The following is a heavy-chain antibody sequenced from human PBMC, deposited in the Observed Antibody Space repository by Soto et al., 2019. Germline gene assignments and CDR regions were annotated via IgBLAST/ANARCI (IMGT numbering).Heavy chain of an antibody. D-gene: IGHD2-2*01. CDR3: ARTQAKYCSSTSCSLDY. CDR2: IYYSGST. J-gene: IGHJ4*02. CDR1: GGSISSYY. V-gene: IGHV4-59*01. Sequence: SETLSLTCTVSGGSISSYYWSWIRQPPGKGLEWIGYIYYSGSTNCNPSLKSRVTISVDTSKNQFSLKLSSVTAADTAVYYCARTQAKYCSSTSCSLDYWGQGTLVTVSS.